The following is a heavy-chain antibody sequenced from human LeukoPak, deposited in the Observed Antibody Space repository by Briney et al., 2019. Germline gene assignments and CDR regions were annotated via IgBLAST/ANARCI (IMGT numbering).Heavy chain of an antibody. J-gene: IGHJ4*02. D-gene: IGHD3-3*01. CDR2: ISDYHGNT. V-gene: IGHV1-18*01. Sequence: ASVKVSCKASAYTFTKYGISWVRQAPGQGLEWMGWISDYHGNTNYAQKLQDRVTMTTDTYTSTAYMELRSLRSDDTAVYYCARGGQFTELRYFDYWGQGTLVTVSS. CDR1: AYTFTKYG. CDR3: ARGGQFTELRYFDY.